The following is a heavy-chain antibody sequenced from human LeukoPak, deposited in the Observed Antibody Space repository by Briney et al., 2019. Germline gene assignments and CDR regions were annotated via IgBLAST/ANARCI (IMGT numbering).Heavy chain of an antibody. V-gene: IGHV3-13*01. CDR3: ARVATVAGWDFDY. CDR2: IGTAGDT. D-gene: IGHD6-19*01. Sequence: GGSLRLSCAASGFTFSIYEMHWGRQATGKGLEWVSAIGTAGDTYYPGSVKGRFTIPRENAKHSFYLQMNSLRAGDTAVYYSARVATVAGWDFDYWGQGTLVTVSS. CDR1: GFTFSIYE. J-gene: IGHJ4*02.